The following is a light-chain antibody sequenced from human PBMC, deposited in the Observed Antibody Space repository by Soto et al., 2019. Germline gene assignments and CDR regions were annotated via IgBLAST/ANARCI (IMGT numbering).Light chain of an antibody. Sequence: QTVVTQEPSFSVSPGGTVTLTCGLSSGSVSTSHNPNWYQQTPGQAPRTLIHNTNTRSSGVPDRFSGSILGNKAALTITGAQADYESDYYCVLYMGSGVWVFGGGTKLTVL. J-gene: IGLJ2*01. CDR3: VLYMGSGVWV. V-gene: IGLV8-61*01. CDR1: SGSVSTSHN. CDR2: NTN.